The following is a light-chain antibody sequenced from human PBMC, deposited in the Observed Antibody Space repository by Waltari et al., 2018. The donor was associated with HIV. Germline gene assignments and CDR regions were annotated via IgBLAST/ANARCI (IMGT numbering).Light chain of an antibody. CDR3: SSYGDSLRVL. V-gene: IGLV2-8*01. CDR1: SSDIWASDY. CDR2: EVT. Sequence: QSALTQPPSASGSLGQSVTISCTGSSSDIWASDYVSWFQQPPHSAPKLLLYEVTRRPSTVSVRFSGSRSGYTAFLTVAGLQPDDEATYFCSSYGDSLRVLFGGGTNVTVL. J-gene: IGLJ2*01.